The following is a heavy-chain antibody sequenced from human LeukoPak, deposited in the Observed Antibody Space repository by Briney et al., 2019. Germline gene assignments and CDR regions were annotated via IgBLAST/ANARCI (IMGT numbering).Heavy chain of an antibody. V-gene: IGHV1-24*01. J-gene: IGHJ4*02. CDR1: GYTLTELS. CDR2: FDPEDGET. Sequence: ASVKVSCKVSGYTLTELSMHWVRQAPGKGLEWMGGFDPEDGETIYAQKFQGRVTMTEDTSTDTAYMELSSLRSEDTAVYYCARVWLLENLLDYWGQGTLVTVSS. D-gene: IGHD3-22*01. CDR3: ARVWLLENLLDY.